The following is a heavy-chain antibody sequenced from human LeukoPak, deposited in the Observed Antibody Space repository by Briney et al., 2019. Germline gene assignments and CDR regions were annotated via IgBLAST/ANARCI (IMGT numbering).Heavy chain of an antibody. J-gene: IGHJ4*02. V-gene: IGHV3-30*18. Sequence: GGSLRLSCAAPGFTFSSYGMHWVRQAPGKGLEWVAVISYDGSNKYYADSVKGRFTISRDNSKNTLYLEMNSLRVEDTVVYYCAKERSFGTWLGDYWGQGTLVTVSS. D-gene: IGHD2/OR15-2a*01. CDR2: ISYDGSNK. CDR1: GFTFSSYG. CDR3: AKERSFGTWLGDY.